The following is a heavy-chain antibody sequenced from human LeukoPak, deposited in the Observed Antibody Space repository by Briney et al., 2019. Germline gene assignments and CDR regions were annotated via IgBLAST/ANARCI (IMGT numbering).Heavy chain of an antibody. CDR3: AFYQLPYYYYYYGMDV. Sequence: HPGGSLRLSCAASGFTFSSYEMNCVRQAPGKGLEWVSYISSSGSTIYYADSVKGRFTISRDNAKNSLYLQMNSLRAEDTAVYYCAFYQLPYYYYYYGMDVWGQGTTVTVSS. J-gene: IGHJ6*02. CDR1: GFTFSSYE. D-gene: IGHD2-2*01. V-gene: IGHV3-48*03. CDR2: ISSSGSTI.